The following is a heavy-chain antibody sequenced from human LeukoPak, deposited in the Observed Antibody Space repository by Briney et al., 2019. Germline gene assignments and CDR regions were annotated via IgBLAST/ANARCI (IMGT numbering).Heavy chain of an antibody. J-gene: IGHJ4*02. V-gene: IGHV3-7*01. CDR2: IKQDGSEK. CDR1: GFTFSSYW. D-gene: IGHD6-19*01. CDR3: ATGTGYSSGWSPYYFDY. Sequence: GGSLRLSCAASGFTFSSYWMSWVRQAPGKGLEWVANIKQDGSEKYYVDSVKGRFTISRDNAKNSLYLQMNSLRAEDTAVYYCATGTGYSSGWSPYYFDYWGQGTLVTVSS.